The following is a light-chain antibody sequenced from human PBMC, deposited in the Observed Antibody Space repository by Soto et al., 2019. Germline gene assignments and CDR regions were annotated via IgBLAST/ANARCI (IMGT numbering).Light chain of an antibody. V-gene: IGKV3-20*01. CDR1: QTISSSY. Sequence: EIVLTQSPGTLSLSPGERATLSCRASQTISSSYLAWYQQKPGQAPRLLIYAASSRATGIPDRFSGSGSGTDVTLIISRLEPEDFAVYYCQQYGSSSYTFGQGTQLEIK. J-gene: IGKJ2*01. CDR2: AAS. CDR3: QQYGSSSYT.